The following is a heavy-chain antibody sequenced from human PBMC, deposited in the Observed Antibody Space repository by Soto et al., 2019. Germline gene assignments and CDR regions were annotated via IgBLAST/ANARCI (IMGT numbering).Heavy chain of an antibody. CDR1: GFTFSSYS. D-gene: IGHD6-19*01. CDR3: ARDLRLDGSGWSCFDY. CDR2: ISSSSSYI. V-gene: IGHV3-21*01. J-gene: IGHJ4*02. Sequence: EVQLVESGGGLVKPGGSLRLSCAASGFTFSSYSMNWVRQAPGKGLEGVSSISSSSSYIYYAASVKGRFTISRDNAKNSVDPQMNSVSAEDTAVYYCARDLRLDGSGWSCFDYWGQGTLVTVSS.